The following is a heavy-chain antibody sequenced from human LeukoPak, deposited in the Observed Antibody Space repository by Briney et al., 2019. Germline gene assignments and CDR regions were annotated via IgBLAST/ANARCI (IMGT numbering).Heavy chain of an antibody. J-gene: IGHJ4*02. CDR3: AKEGARRGFDY. Sequence: GRSLRLSCAASGFTFDDYAMHWVRQAPGKGLEWVSGISWNSGSIGYADSVKGRFTISRDNAKNSLYLQMNSLRAEDTALYYCAKEGARRGFDYWGQGTQVTVSS. V-gene: IGHV3-9*01. CDR2: ISWNSGSI. D-gene: IGHD1-26*01. CDR1: GFTFDDYA.